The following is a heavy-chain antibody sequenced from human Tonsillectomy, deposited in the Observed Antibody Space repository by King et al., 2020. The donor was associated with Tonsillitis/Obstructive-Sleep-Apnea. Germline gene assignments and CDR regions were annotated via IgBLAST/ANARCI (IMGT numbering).Heavy chain of an antibody. J-gene: IGHJ4*02. CDR1: GGSIGSSSYY. D-gene: IGHD1-14*01. CDR3: ARLKRTEHRSFDY. Sequence: LQLPESGPGLVKPSETLSLTCTVSGGSIGSSSYYWGWIRQPPGKGLEWIGSIYYSGSTYYNPSLKSRVTISVDTSKNQFSLKLSSVTAADTAVYYCARLKRTEHRSFDYWGQGTLVTVSS. V-gene: IGHV4-39*01. CDR2: IYYSGST.